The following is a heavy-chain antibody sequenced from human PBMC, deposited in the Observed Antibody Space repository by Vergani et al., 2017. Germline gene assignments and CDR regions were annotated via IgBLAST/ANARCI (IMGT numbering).Heavy chain of an antibody. J-gene: IGHJ4*01. Sequence: EVQLLESGGGSAQPGESLRLSCVASGFTFTARGLNWVRQAPGKGLEWVSGISASGAPTYYADSVKGRVTISRDNSKNTLYLQMNSLRVEDTAVYYCARAYGRYDWFDYWGQRTLVTVSS. CDR3: ARAYGRYDWFDY. CDR1: GFTFTARG. D-gene: IGHD1-20*01. V-gene: IGHV3-23*01. CDR2: ISASGAPT.